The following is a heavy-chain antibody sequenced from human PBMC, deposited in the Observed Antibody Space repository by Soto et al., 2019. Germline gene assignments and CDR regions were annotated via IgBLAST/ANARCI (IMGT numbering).Heavy chain of an antibody. D-gene: IGHD6-13*01. J-gene: IGHJ3*02. CDR2: ISYDGSNK. CDR3: AKDLAIYISRWYVAFDI. Sequence: PGGSLRLSCAASGFTFSSYGMHWVRQAPGKGLEWVAVISYDGSNKYYADSVKGRFTISRDNSKNTLYLQMNSLRAEDTAVYYCAKDLAIYISRWYVAFDIWGQGTMVTGS. CDR1: GFTFSSYG. V-gene: IGHV3-30*18.